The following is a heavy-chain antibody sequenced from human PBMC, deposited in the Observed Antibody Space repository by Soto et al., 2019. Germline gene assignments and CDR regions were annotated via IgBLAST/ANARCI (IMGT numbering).Heavy chain of an antibody. V-gene: IGHV1-2*02. Sequence: ASVKVSCKASGYAFTGYYVHWVRQAPGQGLEWMGWINPNSGDTYLAQRFQGRVTMNRDTSIGTAYMELRGLTSDDTAEYYCAKGGAIVAAGTRVYLYNAMDVWGQGTTVTVSS. CDR2: INPNSGDT. CDR1: GYAFTGYY. CDR3: AKGGAIVAAGTRVYLYNAMDV. J-gene: IGHJ6*02. D-gene: IGHD1-26*01.